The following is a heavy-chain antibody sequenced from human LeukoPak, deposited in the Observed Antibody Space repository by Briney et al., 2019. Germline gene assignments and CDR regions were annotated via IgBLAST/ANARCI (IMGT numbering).Heavy chain of an antibody. J-gene: IGHJ4*02. V-gene: IGHV4-39*01. D-gene: IGHD6-19*01. Sequence: SETLSLTCTVSGGSISSSSYYWGWIRQPPGKGLEWIGSIYYSGSTYYNPSLKSRVTISVDTSKNQFSLKLSSVTAADTAVYYCARHPVGSSGWGYYFDYWGQGTLVT. CDR3: ARHPVGSSGWGYYFDY. CDR2: IYYSGST. CDR1: GGSISSSSYY.